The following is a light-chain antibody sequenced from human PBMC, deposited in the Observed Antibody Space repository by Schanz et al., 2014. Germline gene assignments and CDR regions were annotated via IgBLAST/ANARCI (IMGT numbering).Light chain of an antibody. CDR3: SSYAGSNNWRV. J-gene: IGLJ2*01. CDR2: EVS. V-gene: IGLV2-8*01. Sequence: QSALTQPASVSGSPGQSINISCTGTRSDVGGYNYVSWYQQHPGKAPKLMIYEVSKRPSGVPDRFSGSKSGNTASLTISGLQAEDEADYYCSSYAGSNNWRVFGGGTKLTVL. CDR1: RSDVGGYNY.